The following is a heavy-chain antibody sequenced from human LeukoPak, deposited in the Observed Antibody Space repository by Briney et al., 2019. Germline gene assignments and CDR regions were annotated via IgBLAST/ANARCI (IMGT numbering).Heavy chain of an antibody. CDR2: INPSGGST. CDR3: ARGSQYFQH. J-gene: IGHJ1*01. CDR1: GYTFTSYY. Sequence: ASVKVSCKASGYTFTSYYMHWVRQAPGQGLEWMGIINPSGGSTSYAQKFQGRVTMTRDTSKNQFSLKLSPVTAADTAVYYCARGSQYFQHWSQGTLVTVSS. V-gene: IGHV1-46*01.